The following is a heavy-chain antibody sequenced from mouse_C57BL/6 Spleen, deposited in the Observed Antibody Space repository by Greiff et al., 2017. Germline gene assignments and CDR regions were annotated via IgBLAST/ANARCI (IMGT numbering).Heavy chain of an antibody. CDR1: GYTFTSYW. CDR3: ARRITTVGFDY. J-gene: IGHJ2*01. D-gene: IGHD1-1*01. V-gene: IGHV1-69*01. CDR2: IDPSDSYT. Sequence: VQLQQPGAELVMPGASVKLSCKASGYTFTSYWMHWVKQRPGQGLEWIGEIDPSDSYTNYNQKFKGKTTLTVDKSSSTAYMQLSSLTSEDSAVYYCARRITTVGFDYWGQGTTLTVSS.